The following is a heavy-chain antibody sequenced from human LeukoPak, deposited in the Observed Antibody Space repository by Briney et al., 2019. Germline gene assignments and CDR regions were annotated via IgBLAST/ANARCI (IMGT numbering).Heavy chain of an antibody. CDR1: GFTFTDYY. CDR2: ISSSGSTI. D-gene: IGHD6-13*01. CDR3: AREKEQQLVSCYYYYYMDV. V-gene: IGHV3-11*04. Sequence: PGGSQRLSCAASGFTFTDYYMSWIRQAPGKGLEWVSYISSSGSTIYYADSVKGRFTISRDNAKNSLYLQMNSLRAEDTAVYYCAREKEQQLVSCYYYYYMDVWGKGTTVTVSS. J-gene: IGHJ6*03.